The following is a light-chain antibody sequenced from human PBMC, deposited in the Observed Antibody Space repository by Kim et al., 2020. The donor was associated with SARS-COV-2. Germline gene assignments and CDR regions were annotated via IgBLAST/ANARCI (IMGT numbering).Light chain of an antibody. CDR3: QHYSRFPYT. CDR2: RAS. Sequence: ASVGYRVTITCRASQDIGTWLAWYQQKPGKAPNLLIYRASNLDSGVPSRFSGSGSGTGFTLSISSLQPDDFATYYCQHYSRFPYTFGQGTKVDIK. CDR1: QDIGTW. V-gene: IGKV1-5*03. J-gene: IGKJ2*01.